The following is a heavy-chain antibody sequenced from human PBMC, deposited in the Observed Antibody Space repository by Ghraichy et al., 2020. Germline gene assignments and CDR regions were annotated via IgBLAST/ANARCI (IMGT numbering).Heavy chain of an antibody. CDR3: ARSRYSSGWYLFDY. CDR1: GGSISSSSYY. D-gene: IGHD6-19*01. Sequence: SETLSLTCTVSGGSISSSSYYWGWIRQPPGKGLEWIGSIYYSGSTYYNTSLKSRVTISVDTSKNQFSLKLSSVTAADTAVYYCARSRYSSGWYLFDYWGQGTLVTVSS. J-gene: IGHJ4*02. CDR2: IYYSGST. V-gene: IGHV4-39*01.